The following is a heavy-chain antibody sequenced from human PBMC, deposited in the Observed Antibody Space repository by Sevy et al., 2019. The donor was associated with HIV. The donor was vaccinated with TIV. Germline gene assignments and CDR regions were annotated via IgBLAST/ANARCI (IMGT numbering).Heavy chain of an antibody. J-gene: IGHJ4*02. Sequence: GGSLRLSCAASGFTFDDYAMHWVRQAPGKGLEWVSGISWNSGSIGYADSVKGRFTISRDNAKNSLYLQMNSLRAEDTALYYCAKAGYYYDSSENYFDYWGQGTLVTVSS. D-gene: IGHD3-22*01. V-gene: IGHV3-9*01. CDR3: AKAGYYYDSSENYFDY. CDR1: GFTFDDYA. CDR2: ISWNSGSI.